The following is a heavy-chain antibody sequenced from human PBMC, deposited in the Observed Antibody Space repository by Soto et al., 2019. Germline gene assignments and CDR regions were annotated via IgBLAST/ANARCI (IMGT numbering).Heavy chain of an antibody. J-gene: IGHJ5*01. CDR1: GFTFSNYA. CDR2: IGGSGGAT. D-gene: IGHD3-16*01. V-gene: IGHV3-23*01. Sequence: GGSLRLSCAASGFTFSNYAMSWVRQAPGKGLEWVSTIGGSGGATYYADSVKGRFTISRDNSKNTLYLQMNSLRADNTAVYFCAKGGSVVPSTRSFDSWGQGTLVTVSS. CDR3: AKGGSVVPSTRSFDS.